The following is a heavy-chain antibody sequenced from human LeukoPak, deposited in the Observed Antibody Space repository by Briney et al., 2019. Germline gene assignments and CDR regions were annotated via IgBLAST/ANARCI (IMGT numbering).Heavy chain of an antibody. J-gene: IGHJ4*02. Sequence: PGGSLRLSCTASGFTFGDYAMSWVRQAPGRGLEWVGFIRSKAYGGTTEYAASVKGRFTISRDDSKSIAYLQMNSLKTEDTAVYYCTRARYSSGLVVFDYWGQGTLVTVSS. CDR2: IRSKAYGGTT. V-gene: IGHV3-49*04. D-gene: IGHD6-19*01. CDR1: GFTFGDYA. CDR3: TRARYSSGLVVFDY.